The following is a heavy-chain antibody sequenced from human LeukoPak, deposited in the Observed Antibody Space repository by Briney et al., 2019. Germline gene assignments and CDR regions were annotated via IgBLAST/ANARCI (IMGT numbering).Heavy chain of an antibody. CDR1: GFTFSNYW. CDR2: ISGSGGST. J-gene: IGHJ4*02. CDR3: ASDRNSNNWFYY. V-gene: IGHV3-23*01. Sequence: PGGSLRLSCATFGFTFSNYWMAWVRQAPGKGLEWVSTISGSGGSTDYADSVKGRFTISRDNSKNTLYLQMNTLRAEDTAVYFCASDRNSNNWFYYWGQGTLVTVSS. D-gene: IGHD2/OR15-2a*01.